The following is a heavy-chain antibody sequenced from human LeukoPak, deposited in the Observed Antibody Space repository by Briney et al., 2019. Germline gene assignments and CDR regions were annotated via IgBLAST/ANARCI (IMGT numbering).Heavy chain of an antibody. CDR3: AREIGPRQLHLWASAFDY. D-gene: IGHD5-18*01. J-gene: IGHJ4*02. Sequence: ASVKVSCKASGYTFTNYYMHWVRQAPGQGLEWMGIANPSDGRTSYGQKFQGRVTMTRDTSTSTVYMELSSLRSEDTAVYYCAREIGPRQLHLWASAFDYWGQGTLVTVSS. CDR1: GYTFTNYY. V-gene: IGHV1-46*01. CDR2: ANPSDGRT.